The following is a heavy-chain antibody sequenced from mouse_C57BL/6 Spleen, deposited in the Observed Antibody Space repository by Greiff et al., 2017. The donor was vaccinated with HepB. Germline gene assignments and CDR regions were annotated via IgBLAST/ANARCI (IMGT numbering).Heavy chain of an antibody. CDR1: GYAFSSYW. J-gene: IGHJ2*01. D-gene: IGHD1-1*01. V-gene: IGHV1-80*01. CDR3: AIITTVVANFDY. Sequence: VQLQQSGAELVKPGASVKISCKASGYAFSSYWMNWVKQRPGKGLEWIGQIYPGDGDTNYNGKFKGKATLTADKSSSTAYMQLSSLTSEDSAVYFCAIITTVVANFDYWGQGTTLTVSS. CDR2: IYPGDGDT.